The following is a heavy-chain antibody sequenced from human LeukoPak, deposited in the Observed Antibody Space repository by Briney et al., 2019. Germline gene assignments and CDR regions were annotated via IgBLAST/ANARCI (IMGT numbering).Heavy chain of an antibody. CDR3: ARESGKFDY. V-gene: IGHV3-43*02. J-gene: IGHJ4*02. CDR2: ISGDGVST. Sequence: PGGSLGLSCVASGLPIGDFAVHWVRQAPGKGLEWVSLISGDGVSTFYADSVKGRFSISRDNSKNSLSLEMNSLRTEDTAMYYCARESGKFDYWGQGTLVAVSS. CDR1: GLPIGDFA.